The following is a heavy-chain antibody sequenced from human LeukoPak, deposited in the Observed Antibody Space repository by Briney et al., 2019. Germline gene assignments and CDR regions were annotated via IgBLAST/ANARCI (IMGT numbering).Heavy chain of an antibody. J-gene: IGHJ5*02. CDR3: ARGGHLDELWLIEGFDP. V-gene: IGHV3-23*01. CDR1: GFTFSSYA. Sequence: GGSLRLSCAASGFTFSSYAMSWVRQAPGKGLEWVSAISGSGGSTYYADSVKGRFTISRDNSKNTLYLQMNSLRAEDTAVYYCARGGHLDELWLIEGFDPWGQGTLVTVSS. D-gene: IGHD5-18*01. CDR2: ISGSGGST.